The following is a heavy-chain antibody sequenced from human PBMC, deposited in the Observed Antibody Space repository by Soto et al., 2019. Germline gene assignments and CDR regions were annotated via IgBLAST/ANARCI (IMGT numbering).Heavy chain of an antibody. CDR1: GGTFSSFA. D-gene: IGHD3-22*01. CDR3: ASGYYDSSGYSIDY. Sequence: ASVKVSCKSSGGTFSSFAFSWVRQAPGEGLEWMGGLIVILGSTIYAQKFEGRVTITADEGSSTAYMEVSGLRSEDTAVYFCASGYYDSSGYSIDYWGQGTQVTVTS. CDR2: LIVILGST. V-gene: IGHV1-69*13. J-gene: IGHJ4*02.